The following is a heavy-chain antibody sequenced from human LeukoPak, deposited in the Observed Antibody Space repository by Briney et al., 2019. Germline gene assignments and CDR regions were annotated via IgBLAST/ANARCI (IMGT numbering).Heavy chain of an antibody. D-gene: IGHD3-22*01. CDR1: GFTFSSYG. J-gene: IGHJ3*02. CDR2: IWYDGSNK. CDR3: SIGPGSGYYLTAFHI. Sequence: GGSLRLSCAASGFTFSSYGMHWGRQAPGKGLEWVAVIWYDGSNKYYADSVKGRFTISRDNSKNALYLQMNSLRAGDTAVYYCSIGPGSGYYLTAFHIWRQGTMVTVSS. V-gene: IGHV3-33*01.